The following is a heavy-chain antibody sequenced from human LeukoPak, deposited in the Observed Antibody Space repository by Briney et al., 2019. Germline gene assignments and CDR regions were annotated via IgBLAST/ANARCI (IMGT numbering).Heavy chain of an antibody. Sequence: GGSLRLSCAASGFTFSSYGMHWVRQAPGKGLEWVAFIRYDGSNKYYADSVKGRFTISRDNSKNTLYLQMNSLRAEDTAVYYCARVRGGSSWYTGGFDYWGQGTLVTVSS. CDR3: ARVRGGSSWYTGGFDY. V-gene: IGHV3-30*02. CDR2: IRYDGSNK. CDR1: GFTFSSYG. J-gene: IGHJ4*02. D-gene: IGHD6-13*01.